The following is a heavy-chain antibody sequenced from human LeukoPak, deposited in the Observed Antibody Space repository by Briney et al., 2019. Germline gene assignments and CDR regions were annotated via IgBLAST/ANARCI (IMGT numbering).Heavy chain of an antibody. CDR2: IYSGGAT. V-gene: IGHV3-53*01. CDR3: ARDASALY. CDR1: GFTVSSNY. J-gene: IGHJ4*02. Sequence: GGSLRLSCAASGFTVSSNYMTWVRQSPGKGLEWVSVIYSGGATFYADSVKGRFTISRDNARDSLYLQMNSLRDDDTSVYFCARDASALYWGRGTLVTVSS. D-gene: IGHD6-19*01.